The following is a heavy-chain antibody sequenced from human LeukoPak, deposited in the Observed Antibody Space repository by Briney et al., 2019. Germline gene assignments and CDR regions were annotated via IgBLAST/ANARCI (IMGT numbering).Heavy chain of an antibody. D-gene: IGHD4/OR15-4a*01. CDR1: GDSISSFY. V-gene: IGHV4-59*01. CDR2: ISYSGST. Sequence: SETLSLTCTVSGDSISSFYWSWVRQPPGKRPEGIGYISYSGSTEYNPSLRSRVTISVDTSKNQLSLKLSSVTAADTAVYYCARGGASSNWFDPWGQGTLVTVSS. J-gene: IGHJ5*02. CDR3: ARGGASSNWFDP.